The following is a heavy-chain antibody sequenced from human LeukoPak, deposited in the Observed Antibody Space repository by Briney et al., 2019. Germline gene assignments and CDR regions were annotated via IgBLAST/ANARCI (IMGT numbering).Heavy chain of an antibody. J-gene: IGHJ4*02. CDR1: GGTFSSYA. CDR3: ARSGVTAINFDY. CDR2: IIPILGIA. V-gene: IGHV1-69*04. Sequence: SVKVSCKASGGTFSSYAISWVRQAPGQGLEWMGRIIPILGIANYAQKFQGRVTITADKSTSTAYMELSSLRSEDTAVYYCARSGVTAINFDYWGQGTLVTVSS. D-gene: IGHD2-21*02.